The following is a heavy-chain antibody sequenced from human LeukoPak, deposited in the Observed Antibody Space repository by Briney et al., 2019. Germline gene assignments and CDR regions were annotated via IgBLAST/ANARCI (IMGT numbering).Heavy chain of an antibody. Sequence: VASVKVSCKASGYTFTSYGISWVRQAPGQGLEWTGWISAYNGNTNYAQKPQGRVTMTTDTSTSTAYMEVRSLRSDDTAVYYCARDRCSGGSCAFDYWGQGSLVTVSS. CDR1: GYTFTSYG. CDR3: ARDRCSGGSCAFDY. V-gene: IGHV1-18*01. J-gene: IGHJ4*02. D-gene: IGHD2-15*01. CDR2: ISAYNGNT.